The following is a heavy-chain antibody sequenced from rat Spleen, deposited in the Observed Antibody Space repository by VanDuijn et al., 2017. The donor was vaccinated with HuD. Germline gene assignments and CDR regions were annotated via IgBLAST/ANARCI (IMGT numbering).Heavy chain of an antibody. Sequence: QVQMKESGPGLVQPSQTLSLTCTVSGFSLTDYSIHWVRQSPGKGLEWLGGIWGNGNTNYNLPLKSKLSISRDMSNSLVFLKMNSLQTEDTAIYYCTREDWHFDFWGPGTMVTVSS. V-gene: IGHV2S54*01. CDR3: TREDWHFDF. CDR2: IWGNGNT. J-gene: IGHJ1*01. CDR1: GFSLTDYS.